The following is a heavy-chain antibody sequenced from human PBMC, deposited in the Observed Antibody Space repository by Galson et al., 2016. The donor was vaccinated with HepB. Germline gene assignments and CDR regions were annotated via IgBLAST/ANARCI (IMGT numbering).Heavy chain of an antibody. CDR3: ARDQYVRGSGWYSESGC. Sequence: SLRLSCAASGFTFSSYKMHWVRQAPGKGLDWVAVILYDGSDKYYADSVTGRFTISRDNSKNTLYLQMNSLRAEDTAVYYCARDQYVRGSGWYSESGCWGQGTLVTVSS. CDR2: ILYDGSDK. V-gene: IGHV3-30*04. D-gene: IGHD6-13*01. J-gene: IGHJ4*02. CDR1: GFTFSSYK.